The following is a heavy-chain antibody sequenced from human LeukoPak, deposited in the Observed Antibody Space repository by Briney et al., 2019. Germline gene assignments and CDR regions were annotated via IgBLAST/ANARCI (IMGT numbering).Heavy chain of an antibody. V-gene: IGHV4-61*02. CDR1: GASISSGSYY. J-gene: IGHJ3*02. CDR3: ARAGGSYRSYAFDI. D-gene: IGHD1-26*01. Sequence: PSETLSLTCTASGASISSGSYYWRWIRQPAGKGLEWIGRIYTSGSTNYNPSLKSRVTISVDTSKNQFSLKLSSVTAADTAVYYCARAGGSYRSYAFDIWGQGTMVTVSS. CDR2: IYTSGST.